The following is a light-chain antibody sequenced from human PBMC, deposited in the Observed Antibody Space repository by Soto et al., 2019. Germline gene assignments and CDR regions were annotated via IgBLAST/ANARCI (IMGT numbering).Light chain of an antibody. CDR1: QSVSSSH. CDR3: QQYGSSPRT. V-gene: IGKV3-20*01. Sequence: EIVLTQSPGTLSLSPGERATLSCRASQSVSSSHLAWYQQKPGQAPRLLIYSASSRATGIPDRFSGSGSGTDFTLTISRLETEDFAVYYCQQYGSSPRTFGQGTKVDNK. CDR2: SAS. J-gene: IGKJ1*01.